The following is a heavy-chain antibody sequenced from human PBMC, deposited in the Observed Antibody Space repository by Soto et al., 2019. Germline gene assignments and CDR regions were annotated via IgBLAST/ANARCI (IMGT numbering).Heavy chain of an antibody. D-gene: IGHD6-19*01. J-gene: IGHJ6*02. V-gene: IGHV1-69*12. CDR1: GGTFRTYA. Sequence: QVQLLQSGAEVKKPGSSVRVSCEASGGTFRTYAISWVRQAPGQGLEWMGEIIPIFGKVNYAQKFQGRATMTADESTTTVYSDLRSVTSEDTAVYYCAKGAVAGTPISDYYYGMDAWGQGTTVTVS. CDR3: AKGAVAGTPISDYYYGMDA. CDR2: IIPIFGKV.